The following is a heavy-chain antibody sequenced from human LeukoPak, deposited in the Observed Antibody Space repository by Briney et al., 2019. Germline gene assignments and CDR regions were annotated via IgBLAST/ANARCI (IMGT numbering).Heavy chain of an antibody. CDR1: GFTFSNAW. CDR2: IKSKTHGGTT. D-gene: IGHD3-10*01. CDR3: TKDRGIMELPLFDF. J-gene: IGHJ5*01. V-gene: IGHV3-15*01. Sequence: GGSLRLSCAASGFTFSNAWMSWVRQAPGKGLEWVGRIKSKTHGGTTDYAAPVKGRFTISRDDSKNTVYLQMNSLKTEDTAVYCCTKDRGIMELPLFDFWGLGTRVTVSS.